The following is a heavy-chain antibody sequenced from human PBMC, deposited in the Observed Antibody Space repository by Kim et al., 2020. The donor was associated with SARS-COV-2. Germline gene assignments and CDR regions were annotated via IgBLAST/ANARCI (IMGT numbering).Heavy chain of an antibody. D-gene: IGHD3-10*01. CDR3: ARDRDGSGTYFYYFYGMDV. V-gene: IGHV4-39*07. J-gene: IGHJ6*02. Sequence: SETLSLTCGVSGGSIATFNYFWAWIRQPPGKGREWIGCIYHNGSTYYNPSLRSRVTISLDKSKEQFYLKLTSVTAADTAVYYCARDRDGSGTYFYYFYGMDVWGPGTTVTVSS. CDR1: GGSIATFNYF. CDR2: IYHNGST.